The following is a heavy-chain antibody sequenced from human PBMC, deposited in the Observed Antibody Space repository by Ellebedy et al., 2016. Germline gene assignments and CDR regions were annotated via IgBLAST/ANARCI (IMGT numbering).Heavy chain of an antibody. CDR3: VKGASSGSWVTMDH. CDR2: IYAGGST. D-gene: IGHD6-13*01. Sequence: GGSLRLSCVVSGFSVSSNYLSWVRQAPGKGLEWVSVIYAGGSTFYADSVKGRFTISRDNSKNTLYLQMNSLGPEDTALYFCVKGASSGSWVTMDHWGPGALVTVSS. V-gene: IGHV3-66*01. CDR1: GFSVSSNY. J-gene: IGHJ4*02.